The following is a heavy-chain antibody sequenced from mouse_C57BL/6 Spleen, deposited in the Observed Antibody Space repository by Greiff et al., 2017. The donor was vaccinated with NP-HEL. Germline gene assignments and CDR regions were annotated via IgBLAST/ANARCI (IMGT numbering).Heavy chain of an antibody. D-gene: IGHD2-3*01. CDR2: IDPSDSYT. J-gene: IGHJ2*01. CDR3: ARTEEDGYYEY. CDR1: GYTFTSYW. V-gene: IGHV1-69*01. Sequence: QVQLQQPGAELVMPGASVKLSCKASGYTFTSYWMHWVKQRPGQGLEWIGEIDPSDSYTNYNQKFKGKSTLTVDKSSSTAYMQLSSLTSEDSAVYYCARTEEDGYYEYWGQGTTLTVSS.